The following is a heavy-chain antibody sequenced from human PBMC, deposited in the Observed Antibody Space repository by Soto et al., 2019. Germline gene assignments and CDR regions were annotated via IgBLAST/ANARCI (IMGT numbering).Heavy chain of an antibody. CDR1: GGSISSSSYY. V-gene: IGHV4-39*01. CDR2: IYYSGST. D-gene: IGHD6-6*01. Sequence: QLQLQESGPGLVKPSETLSLTCTVSGGSISSSSYYWGWIRQPPGKGLEWIGSIYYSGSTYYNPSLKRRVTISVDTSKNQFSLKLSSVTAADTAVYYCARQVDWEGYSSSPGGMDVWGQGTTVTVSS. CDR3: ARQVDWEGYSSSPGGMDV. J-gene: IGHJ6*02.